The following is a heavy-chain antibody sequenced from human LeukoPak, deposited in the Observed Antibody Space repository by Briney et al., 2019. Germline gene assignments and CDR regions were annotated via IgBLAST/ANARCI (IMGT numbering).Heavy chain of an antibody. J-gene: IGHJ4*02. CDR3: ARRMMAPGVLDY. D-gene: IGHD5-24*01. Sequence: PGGSLRLSCAASGFTFSSYGMHWVRQAPGKGLEWVAVIWYGGSNKYYADSVKGRFTISRDNSKNTLYLQMNSLRAEDTAVYYCARRMMAPGVLDYWGQGTLVTVSS. CDR2: IWYGGSNK. V-gene: IGHV3-33*08. CDR1: GFTFSSYG.